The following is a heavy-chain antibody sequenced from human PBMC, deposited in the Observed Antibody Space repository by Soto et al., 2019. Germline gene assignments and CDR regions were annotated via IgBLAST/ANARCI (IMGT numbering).Heavy chain of an antibody. CDR2: INHSGST. CDR3: ARFSSGWYPFDY. Sequence: SETLSLTCAVYGGSFSGYYWSWIRQPPGKGLEWIGEINHSGSTNYNPSLKSRVTISVDTSKNQFSLKLSSVTAADTAVYYCARFSSGWYPFDYWGQGTLVTVSS. V-gene: IGHV4-34*01. D-gene: IGHD6-19*01. CDR1: GGSFSGYY. J-gene: IGHJ4*02.